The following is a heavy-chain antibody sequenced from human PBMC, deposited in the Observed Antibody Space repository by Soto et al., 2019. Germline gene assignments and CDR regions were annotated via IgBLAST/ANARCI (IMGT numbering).Heavy chain of an antibody. D-gene: IGHD3-10*01. J-gene: IGHJ6*03. V-gene: IGHV1-69*05. CDR2: IIPIFGTA. Sequence: SVKVSCKASGGTFSSYAISWVRQAPGQGLEWMGGIIPIFGTANYAQKFQGRVTMTRNTSISTAYMELSSLRSEDTAVYYCARGALVRGKNKMGYYYYMDVWGKGTTVTVSS. CDR1: GGTFSSYA. CDR3: ARGALVRGKNKMGYYYYMDV.